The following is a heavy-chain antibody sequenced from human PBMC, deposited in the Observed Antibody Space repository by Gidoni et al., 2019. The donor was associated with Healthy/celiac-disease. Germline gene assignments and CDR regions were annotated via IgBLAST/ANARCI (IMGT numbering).Heavy chain of an antibody. D-gene: IGHD2-2*01. CDR3: TTDLWDCSSTSCFFWFDP. J-gene: IGHJ5*02. CDR1: GFTFSNAW. Sequence: EVQLVESGGGLVKPGGSLRLSCAASGFTFSNAWMSWVRQAPGKGLEWVGRIKSKTDGGTTDYAAPVKGRFTISRDDSKNTLYLQMNSLKTEDTAVYYCTTDLWDCSSTSCFFWFDPWGQGTLVTVSS. CDR2: IKSKTDGGTT. V-gene: IGHV3-15*01.